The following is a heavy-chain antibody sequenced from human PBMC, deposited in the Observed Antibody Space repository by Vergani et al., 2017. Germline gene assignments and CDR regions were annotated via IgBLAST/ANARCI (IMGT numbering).Heavy chain of an antibody. CDR1: GFTFSNAW. D-gene: IGHD3-22*01. CDR2: IKSKTDGGTT. J-gene: IGHJ3*02. CDR3: TTDGDGGQGRGLLLRADAFDI. Sequence: EVQLVESGGGLVKPGGSLRLSCAASGFTFSNAWMSWVRQAPGKGLEWVGRIKSKTDGGTTDYAAPVKGRFTIARDDSKNTLYLQMNSLKTEDTAVYYCTTDGDGGQGRGLLLRADAFDIWGQGTMVTVSS. V-gene: IGHV3-15*01.